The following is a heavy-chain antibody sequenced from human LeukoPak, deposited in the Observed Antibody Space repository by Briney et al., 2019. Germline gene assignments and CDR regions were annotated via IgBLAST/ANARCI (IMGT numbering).Heavy chain of an antibody. CDR3: ARDPLTLYDYYMDV. J-gene: IGHJ6*03. Sequence: GGSLRLSCAASGFTFSSYAMSWVRQAPGKGLEWVSAISGSGGSTYYADSVKGRFTISRDNSKNTLYLQMNSLRAEDTAVYYCARDPLTLYDYYMDVWGKGTTVTVSS. D-gene: IGHD3-9*01. CDR2: ISGSGGST. CDR1: GFTFSSYA. V-gene: IGHV3-23*01.